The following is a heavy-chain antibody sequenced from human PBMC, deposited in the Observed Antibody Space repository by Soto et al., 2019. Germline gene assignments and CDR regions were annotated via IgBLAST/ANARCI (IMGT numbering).Heavy chain of an antibody. Sequence: EVQLVESGGGLVQPGRSLRLSCAASGFTFVDYAMHWVRQAPGQGLEWVSGISWDGGYKGYADSVKGRFTISRDNAKKSLDLEMTSLRFEETALYYCAKDEVYCNCINSKDTFDYWGQGSTGSVSP. CDR2: ISWDGGYK. CDR1: GFTFVDYA. J-gene: IGHJ3*01. D-gene: IGHD2-15*01. CDR3: AKDEVYCNCINSKDTFDY. V-gene: IGHV3-9*01.